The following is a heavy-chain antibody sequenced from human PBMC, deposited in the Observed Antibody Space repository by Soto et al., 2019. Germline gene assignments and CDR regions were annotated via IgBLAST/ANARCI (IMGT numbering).Heavy chain of an antibody. D-gene: IGHD3-3*01. CDR1: GFTFSSYG. V-gene: IGHV3-30*18. CDR2: ISYDGSNK. Sequence: GGSLRLSCAASGFTFSSYGMHWVRQAPGKGLEWVAVISYDGSNKYYADSVKGRFTISRDNSKNTLYLQMNSLRAEDTAVYYCAKDRDEGVVTLNWFDPWGQGTLVTVSS. J-gene: IGHJ5*02. CDR3: AKDRDEGVVTLNWFDP.